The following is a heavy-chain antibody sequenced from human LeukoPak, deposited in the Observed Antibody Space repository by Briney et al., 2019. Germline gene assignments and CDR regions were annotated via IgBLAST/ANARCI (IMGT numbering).Heavy chain of an antibody. CDR3: AKELLWFGEGFDY. CDR1: GFTFSSYG. J-gene: IGHJ4*02. CDR2: TSYDGSNK. Sequence: GGSLRLSCAASGFTFSSYGMHWVRQAPGKGLEWVAVTSYDGSNKYYADSVKGRFTISRDNSKNTLYLQMNSLRAEDTAVYYCAKELLWFGEGFDYWGQGTLVTVSS. V-gene: IGHV3-30*18. D-gene: IGHD3-10*01.